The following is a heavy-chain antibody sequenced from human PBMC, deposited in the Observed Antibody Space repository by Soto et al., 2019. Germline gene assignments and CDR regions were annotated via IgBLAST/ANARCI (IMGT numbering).Heavy chain of an antibody. D-gene: IGHD6-13*01. CDR2: INAGNGNT. CDR1: GYTFTSYA. CDR3: ARDLISEGSSWPFEY. J-gene: IGHJ4*02. V-gene: IGHV1-3*01. Sequence: ASVKVSCKASGYTFTSYAMHWVRQAPGQRLEWMGWINAGNGNTKYSQKFQGRVTITRDTSASTAYMELSSLRSEDTAVYYCARDLISEGSSWPFEYWGQGTLVTVSS.